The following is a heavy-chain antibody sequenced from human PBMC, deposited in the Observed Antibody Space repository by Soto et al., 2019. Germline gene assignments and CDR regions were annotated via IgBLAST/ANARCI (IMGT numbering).Heavy chain of an antibody. D-gene: IGHD3-16*02. Sequence: SQTLRLRCTVSGGSISSLGRCWSCIRPHPGKGLEWIGYIYYSGSTYYNPSLKSRVTISVDTSKNQFTLKLSSVTAADTAVYYCARQGMITFGGVIVRDYYYMDVWGKGTTVTVSS. CDR2: IYYSGST. V-gene: IGHV4-31*03. CDR3: ARQGMITFGGVIVRDYYYMDV. J-gene: IGHJ6*03. CDR1: GGSISSLGRC.